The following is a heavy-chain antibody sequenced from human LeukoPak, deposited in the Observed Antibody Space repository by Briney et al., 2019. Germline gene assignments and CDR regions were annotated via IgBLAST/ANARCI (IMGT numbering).Heavy chain of an antibody. Sequence: GGSLRLSCAASGFSFSTQEMAWVRQAPGKGLEWVSYISKDGSTIHYADSVKGRFTISRDNTRKSLFLQWSSLSADDTAFYYCARGSYSGFDVYFDSWGQGTLVTISS. CDR1: GFSFSTQE. V-gene: IGHV3-48*03. CDR3: ARGSYSGFDVYFDS. D-gene: IGHD5-12*01. J-gene: IGHJ4*02. CDR2: ISKDGSTI.